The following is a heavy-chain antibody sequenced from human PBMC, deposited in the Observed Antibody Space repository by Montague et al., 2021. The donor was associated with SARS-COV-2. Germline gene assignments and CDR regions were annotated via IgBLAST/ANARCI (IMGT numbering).Heavy chain of an antibody. Sequence: PALVKPTKTLTLTCTFSGFSLSTSGMCVSWIRQPPGKALEWLALIDWDDDKYYSTSLKTRLTIPKDTSKNQVVLTMTNMDPVDTATYYCARISAWYSSGWSAFDYWGQGTLVTVSS. V-gene: IGHV2-70*01. D-gene: IGHD6-19*01. CDR1: GFSLSTSGMC. CDR3: ARISAWYSSGWSAFDY. J-gene: IGHJ4*02. CDR2: IDWDDDK.